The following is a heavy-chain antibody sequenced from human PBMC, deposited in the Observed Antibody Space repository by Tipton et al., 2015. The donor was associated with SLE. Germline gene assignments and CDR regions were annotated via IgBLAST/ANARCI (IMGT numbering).Heavy chain of an antibody. CDR1: GGSISSSSYY. CDR3: ARGMVTWRGAILGVDV. CDR2: IYYSGST. Sequence: TLSLTCTVSGGSISSSSYYWGWIRQPPGKGLEWIGSIYYSGSTYYNPSLKSRVTISVDTSKNQFSLKLSSVTAADTAVYYCARGMVTWRGAILGVDVWGLGTTVNVSS. D-gene: IGHD2-21*02. J-gene: IGHJ6*02. V-gene: IGHV4-39*07.